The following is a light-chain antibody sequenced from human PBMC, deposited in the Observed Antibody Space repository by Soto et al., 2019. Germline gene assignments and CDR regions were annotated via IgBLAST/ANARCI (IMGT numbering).Light chain of an antibody. Sequence: DIVLTQSPDSLAVSLGERATINCKSSQSVLYSSNNKNYLAWYQQKPGQTPKLLIYWASTRESGVPDRFSGSGSGKDFTLTISSLQAEDVAVYYCQQYYRSPLTFGGGTKVEIK. CDR2: WAS. CDR3: QQYYRSPLT. J-gene: IGKJ4*01. V-gene: IGKV4-1*01. CDR1: QSVLYSSNNKNY.